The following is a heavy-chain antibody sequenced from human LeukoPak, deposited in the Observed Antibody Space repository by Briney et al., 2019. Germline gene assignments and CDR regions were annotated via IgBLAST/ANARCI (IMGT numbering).Heavy chain of an antibody. V-gene: IGHV4-39*01. CDR2: IYYSGST. Sequence: SETLSLTCTVSGGSISSSSYYWGWIRQPPGKGLEWIGSIYYSGSTYYNPSLKSRVTISVDTSKNQFSLKLSSVTAADTAVYYCARVASSSDYHYYFDYWGQGTLVTVSS. CDR1: GGSISSSSYY. J-gene: IGHJ4*02. D-gene: IGHD3-22*01. CDR3: ARVASSSDYHYYFDY.